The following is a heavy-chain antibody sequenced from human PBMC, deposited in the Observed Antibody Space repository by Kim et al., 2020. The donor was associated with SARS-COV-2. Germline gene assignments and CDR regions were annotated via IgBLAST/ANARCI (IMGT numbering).Heavy chain of an antibody. Sequence: GGSLRLSCAASGFTVSSNYMSWVRQAPGKGLEWVSVIYSGGSTYYADSVKGRFTISRDNSKNTLYLQMNSLRAEDTAVYYCAREREMATTNWFDPWGQGTLVTVSS. CDR1: GFTVSSNY. D-gene: IGHD5-12*01. J-gene: IGHJ5*02. V-gene: IGHV3-53*01. CDR2: IYSGGST. CDR3: AREREMATTNWFDP.